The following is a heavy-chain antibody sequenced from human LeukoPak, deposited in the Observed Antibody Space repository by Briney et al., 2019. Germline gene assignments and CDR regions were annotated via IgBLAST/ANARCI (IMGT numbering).Heavy chain of an antibody. CDR1: RFTFSSSS. D-gene: IGHD5-18*01. CDR3: ARVHRGYSYGRLDY. CDR2: IRSSGRTI. Sequence: GGSLRLSCAASRFTFSSSSMNWVRQAPGKGLEWVSHIRSSGRTIYYTDSVKGRFTISRDNAKNSLYLEMNSLRDEDTAVYYCARVHRGYSYGRLDYWGQGTLVTVSS. V-gene: IGHV3-48*02. J-gene: IGHJ4*02.